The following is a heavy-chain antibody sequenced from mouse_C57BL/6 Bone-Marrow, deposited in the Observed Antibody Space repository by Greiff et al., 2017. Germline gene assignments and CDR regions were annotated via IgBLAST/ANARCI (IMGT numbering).Heavy chain of an antibody. D-gene: IGHD1-1*01. CDR2: IYPGNSDT. J-gene: IGHJ3*01. Sequence: EVKVVESGTVLARPGASVKMSCKASGYTFTSYWMHWVKQRPGQGLEWIGAIYPGNSDTSYNQKFKGKAKLTAVTSASTAYMELSSLTNEDSAVYYCTTPSGYYGSSLAYWGQGTLVTVSA. CDR1: GYTFTSYW. V-gene: IGHV1-5*01. CDR3: TTPSGYYGSSLAY.